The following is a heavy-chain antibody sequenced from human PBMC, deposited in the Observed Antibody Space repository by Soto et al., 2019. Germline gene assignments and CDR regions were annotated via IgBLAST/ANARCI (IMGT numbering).Heavy chain of an antibody. CDR1: GYTFTSYF. V-gene: IGHV1-46*03. J-gene: IGHJ4*02. D-gene: IGHD2-15*01. CDR3: ARVYCSGGSCYSIDY. Sequence: ASVKVSCKASGYTFTSYFMHWVRQAPGQGLEWMGIINPSGGSTSYAQKFQGRVTMTRDTSTSTVYMELSSLRSEDTAVYYCARVYCSGGSCYSIDYWGQGTLVTCSS. CDR2: INPSGGST.